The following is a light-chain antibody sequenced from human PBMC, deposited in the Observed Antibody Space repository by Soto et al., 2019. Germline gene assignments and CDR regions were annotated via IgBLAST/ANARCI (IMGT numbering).Light chain of an antibody. Sequence: QSALTQPPSASGSPGQSVTISCTGTSSDVGAYNYVSWYQQHPGKAPKLVIFEVSKRPSGVPDRFSGSKSGNTDSLTVSRLQSEDEADYYCSSYAGGNNVVFGGGTQLPVL. J-gene: IGLJ2*01. CDR2: EVS. CDR3: SSYAGGNNVV. CDR1: SSDVGAYNY. V-gene: IGLV2-8*01.